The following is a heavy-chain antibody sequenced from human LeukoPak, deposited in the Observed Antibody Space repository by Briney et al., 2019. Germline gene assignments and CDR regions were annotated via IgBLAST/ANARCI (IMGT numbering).Heavy chain of an antibody. CDR1: GGSFSGYY. CDR2: INHSGST. D-gene: IGHD3-3*01. V-gene: IGHV4-34*01. J-gene: IGHJ6*03. Sequence: SETLSLTCAVYGGSFSGYYWSWIRQPPGKGLEWIGEINHSGSTNYNPSLKSRVTISVDTSKNQFSLKLSSVTAADTAVYYCARGTFKPTYYDFWSGYPNGYYYYYMDVWGKGTTVTVSS. CDR3: ARGTFKPTYYDFWSGYPNGYYYYYMDV.